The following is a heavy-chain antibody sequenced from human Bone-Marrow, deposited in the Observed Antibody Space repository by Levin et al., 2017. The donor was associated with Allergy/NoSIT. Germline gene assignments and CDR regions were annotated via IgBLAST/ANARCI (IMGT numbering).Heavy chain of an antibody. D-gene: IGHD3-16*01. V-gene: IGHV3-23*01. CDR3: AKDMITFGGVNNWFDP. J-gene: IGHJ5*02. Sequence: GGSLRLSCAASGFTFSSYAMSWVRQAPGKGLEWVSAISGSGGSTYYADSVKGRFTISRDNSKNTLYLQMNSLRAEDTAVYYCAKDMITFGGVNNWFDPWGQGTLVTVSS. CDR1: GFTFSSYA. CDR2: ISGSGGST.